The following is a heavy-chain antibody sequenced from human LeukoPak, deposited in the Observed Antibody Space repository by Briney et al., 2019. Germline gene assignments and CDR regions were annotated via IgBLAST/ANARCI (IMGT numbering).Heavy chain of an antibody. CDR1: GFTFDDYA. CDR3: AKDTAYSSSRAGAFDI. Sequence: PGGSLRLSCAASGFTFDDYAMHWVRQAPGKGLEWVSGISWNSGSIGYADSVKGRFTISRDNAKNSLYLQMNSLRAEDMAVYYCAKDTAYSSSRAGAFDIWGQGTMVTVSS. D-gene: IGHD6-13*01. V-gene: IGHV3-9*03. J-gene: IGHJ3*02. CDR2: ISWNSGSI.